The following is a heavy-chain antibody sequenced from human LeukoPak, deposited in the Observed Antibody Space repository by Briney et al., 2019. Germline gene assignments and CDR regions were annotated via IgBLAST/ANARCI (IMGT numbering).Heavy chain of an antibody. CDR3: ARAPSEVGGYYPEYFRH. CDR2: IKSDGKT. CDR1: GFNFSRYW. J-gene: IGHJ1*01. D-gene: IGHD3-22*01. V-gene: IGHV3-74*01. Sequence: GGSLRLSCEASGFNFSRYWMHWLRQAPGKGLVWVSRIKSDGKTNYADSVKARFTISRDNAKNTVSLQMDSLRAEDTGVYYCARAPSEVGGYYPEYFRHWGQGTLVTVSS.